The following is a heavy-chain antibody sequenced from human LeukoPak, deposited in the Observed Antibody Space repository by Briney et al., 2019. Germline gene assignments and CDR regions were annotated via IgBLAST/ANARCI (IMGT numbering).Heavy chain of an antibody. CDR1: GFTFSSNY. V-gene: IGHV3-66*01. CDR3: ARGDRAASGFDY. CDR2: MYTSGRT. D-gene: IGHD2-15*01. Sequence: GGSLRLSCAASGFTFSSNYINWVRQAPGKGVEWVSVMYTSGRTYYSDSVKGRFIISRDTAKNTLSLQMNSLRAEDTAVYYCARGDRAASGFDYWGQGTLVTVSS. J-gene: IGHJ4*02.